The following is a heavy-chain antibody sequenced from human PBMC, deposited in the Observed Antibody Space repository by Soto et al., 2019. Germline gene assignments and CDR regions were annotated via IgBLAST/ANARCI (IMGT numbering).Heavy chain of an antibody. J-gene: IGHJ5*02. Sequence: QVQLVQSGAEVKQPGSSVKVSCQASGVTFSSFAISWVRQAPGQGLEWMGGIIPIFRTPNYAQNFQGRVTITADDSTSSVYMELSRLRSEDTAVYYCARSTGSGFRPGTHRFNWFDPWGQGTRVTVSS. CDR3: ARSTGSGFRPGTHRFNWFDP. V-gene: IGHV1-69*01. D-gene: IGHD5-12*01. CDR2: IIPIFRTP. CDR1: GVTFSSFA.